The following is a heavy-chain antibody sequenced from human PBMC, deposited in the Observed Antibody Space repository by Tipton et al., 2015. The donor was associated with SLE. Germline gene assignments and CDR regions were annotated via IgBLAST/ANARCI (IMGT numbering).Heavy chain of an antibody. CDR3: ARGATVTTDYYGMDV. V-gene: IGHV3-30*02. Sequence: SLRLSCAASGFTFSSYGMHWVRQAPGKGLEWVAFIRYDGSNKYYADSVKGRFTISRDNSKNTLYLQMNSLRAEDTAVYYCARGATVTTDYYGMDVWGQGTTVTVSS. D-gene: IGHD4-11*01. J-gene: IGHJ6*02. CDR2: IRYDGSNK. CDR1: GFTFSSYG.